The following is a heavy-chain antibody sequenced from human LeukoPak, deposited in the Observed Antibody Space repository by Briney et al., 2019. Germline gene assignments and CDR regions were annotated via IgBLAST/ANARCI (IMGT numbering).Heavy chain of an antibody. D-gene: IGHD3-3*01. CDR3: ARGTITIFGVKQFDP. CDR1: GYTFTSYD. J-gene: IGHJ5*02. Sequence: GPVKVSCKASGYTFTSYDINWVRQATGQGLEWMGWMNPNSGNTGYAPKVQGRVPMTRNTSISTAYMELSSLRSEATAVYYCARGTITIFGVKQFDPWGQGTLVTVSS. V-gene: IGHV1-8*01. CDR2: MNPNSGNT.